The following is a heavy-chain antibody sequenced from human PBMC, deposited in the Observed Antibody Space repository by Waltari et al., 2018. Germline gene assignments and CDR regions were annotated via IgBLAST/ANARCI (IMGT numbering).Heavy chain of an antibody. J-gene: IGHJ4*02. D-gene: IGHD5-12*01. CDR1: GFTFSSYS. Sequence: EVQLVESGGGLVQPGGSLRLSCAASGFTFSSYSMNWVRQAPGKGLEWVSYISSSSSTIYYADSVKGRFTISRDNAKNSLYLQMNSLRAEDTVVYYCARGGADGYKAHWGQGTLVTVSS. CDR3: ARGGADGYKAH. CDR2: ISSSSSTI. V-gene: IGHV3-48*01.